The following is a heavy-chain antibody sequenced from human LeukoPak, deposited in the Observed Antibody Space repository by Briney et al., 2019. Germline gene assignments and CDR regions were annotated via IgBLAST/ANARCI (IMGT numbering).Heavy chain of an antibody. CDR2: IIPLSGTA. CDR1: GSTFSTHA. CDR3: ARDRGFYDYDIRGYPAYFYFYMDV. J-gene: IGHJ6*03. V-gene: IGHV1-69*05. Sequence: ASVTVSCKASGSTFSTHAISWVRHAPGQGLEWMGGIIPLSGTANYAQKFQGRVTITTDKSTSTAYMELNSLRSEDTAVYYCARDRGFYDYDIRGYPAYFYFYMDVWGKGTTVTVSS. D-gene: IGHD3-22*01.